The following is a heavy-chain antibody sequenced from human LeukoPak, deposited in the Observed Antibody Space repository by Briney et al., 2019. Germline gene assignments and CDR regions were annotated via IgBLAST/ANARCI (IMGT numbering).Heavy chain of an antibody. CDR1: GFTFSDYY. CDR2: ISSSSTYT. V-gene: IGHV3-11*03. Sequence: GGSLRPSCAASGFTFSDYYMSWIRQAPGKGLEWVSYISSSSTYTNYADSVKGRFTISRDNAKNSLYLQMNSLRAEDTALYYCARNRGNYFDYWGQGTLVTVSS. J-gene: IGHJ4*02. D-gene: IGHD3-16*01. CDR3: ARNRGNYFDY.